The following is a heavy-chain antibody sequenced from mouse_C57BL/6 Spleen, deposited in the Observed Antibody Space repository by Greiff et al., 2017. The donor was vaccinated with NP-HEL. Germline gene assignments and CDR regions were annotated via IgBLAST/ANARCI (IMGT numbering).Heavy chain of an antibody. D-gene: IGHD1-1*01. CDR1: GYTFTSYG. J-gene: IGHJ1*03. CDR3: ARGKTVVAPDYWYLDV. CDR2: IYPRSGNT. V-gene: IGHV1-81*01. Sequence: QVQLKESGAELARPGASVKLSCKASGYTFTSYGISWVKQRTGQGLEWIGEIYPRSGNTYYNEKFKGKATLTADKSSSTSYMELRSLTSEDSAVYFCARGKTVVAPDYWYLDVWGTGTTVTVSS.